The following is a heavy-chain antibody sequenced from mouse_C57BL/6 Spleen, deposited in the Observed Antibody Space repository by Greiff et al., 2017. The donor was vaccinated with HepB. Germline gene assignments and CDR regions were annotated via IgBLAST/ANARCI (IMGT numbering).Heavy chain of an antibody. D-gene: IGHD2-4*01. CDR2: IYPGDGDT. J-gene: IGHJ2*01. V-gene: IGHV1-82*01. Sequence: VQLQQSGPELVKPGASVKISCKASGYAFSSSWMNWVKQRPGKGLEWIGRIYPGDGDTNYNGKFKGKATLTADKSSSTAYMQLSSLTSEDSAVYFCAREKDYDYDGYFDYWGQGTTLTVSS. CDR3: AREKDYDYDGYFDY. CDR1: GYAFSSSW.